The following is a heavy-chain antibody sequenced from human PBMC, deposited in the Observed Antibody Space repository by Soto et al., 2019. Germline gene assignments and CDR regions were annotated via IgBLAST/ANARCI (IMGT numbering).Heavy chain of an antibody. Sequence: SETLSLTCTVSGGSISSGDYYWSWIRQPPGKGLEWIGYIYYSGSTYYNPSLKSRVTISVDTSKNQFSLKLSSVTAADTAVYYCASSQIMVRGVIIADYWGQGTLVTVSS. V-gene: IGHV4-30-4*01. CDR2: IYYSGST. CDR3: ASSQIMVRGVIIADY. J-gene: IGHJ4*02. D-gene: IGHD3-10*01. CDR1: GGSISSGDYY.